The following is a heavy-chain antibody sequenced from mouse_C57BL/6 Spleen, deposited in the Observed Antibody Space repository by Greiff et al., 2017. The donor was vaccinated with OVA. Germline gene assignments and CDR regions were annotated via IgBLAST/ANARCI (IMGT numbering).Heavy chain of an antibody. CDR1: GYAFSSSW. CDR3: ATTERDY. Sequence: QVQLKESGPELVKPGASVKISCKASGYAFSSSWMNWVKQRPGKGLEWIGRIYPGDGDTNYNGKFKGKATLTADKSSSTAYMQLSSLTSEDSAVYFCATTERDYWGQGTTLTVSS. D-gene: IGHD1-1*01. J-gene: IGHJ2*01. V-gene: IGHV1-82*01. CDR2: IYPGDGDT.